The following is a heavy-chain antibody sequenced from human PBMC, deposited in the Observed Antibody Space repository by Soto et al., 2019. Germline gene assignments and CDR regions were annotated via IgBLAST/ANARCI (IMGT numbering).Heavy chain of an antibody. CDR1: GFTFSSHW. CDR3: PRVHMLAVPAASPWFDP. CDR2: IKTDGSEK. Sequence: PGGSLRLSCAASGFTFSSHWMSWFRRAAGKGLEWVANIKTDGSEKYYADSVKGRFTVSRDNTQNSVFLQMNSLRAEDTAEYYWPRVHMLAVPAASPWFDPWGEGTRVTVSA. J-gene: IGHJ5*02. V-gene: IGHV3-7*04. D-gene: IGHD2-2*01.